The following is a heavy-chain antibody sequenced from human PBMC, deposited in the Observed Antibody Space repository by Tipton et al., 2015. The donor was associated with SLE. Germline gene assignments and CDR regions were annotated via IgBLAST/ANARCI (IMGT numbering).Heavy chain of an antibody. D-gene: IGHD6-13*01. CDR3: ARAIAAADWGFDY. CDR2: IYHSGST. Sequence: TLSLTCTVSGGSISSGGYYWGWIRQPPGKGLEWIGSIYHSGSTYYNPSLKSRVTISVDTSKNQFSLKLSSVTAADTAVYYCARAIAAADWGFDYWGQGTRVTVSS. V-gene: IGHV4-39*07. J-gene: IGHJ4*02. CDR1: GGSISSGGYY.